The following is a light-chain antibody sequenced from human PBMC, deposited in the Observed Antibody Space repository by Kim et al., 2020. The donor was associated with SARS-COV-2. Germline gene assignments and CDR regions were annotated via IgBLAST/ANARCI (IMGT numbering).Light chain of an antibody. CDR1: SSNIVAGYN. V-gene: IGLV1-40*01. Sequence: RDTISCTGGSSNIVAGYNVHWYQQLPGTAPKLLIYGNSKRPSGVPDRFSGSKSGTSASLAITGLQAEDEADYYCQSYDSSLSGYVFGTGTKVTVL. CDR3: QSYDSSLSGYV. J-gene: IGLJ1*01. CDR2: GNS.